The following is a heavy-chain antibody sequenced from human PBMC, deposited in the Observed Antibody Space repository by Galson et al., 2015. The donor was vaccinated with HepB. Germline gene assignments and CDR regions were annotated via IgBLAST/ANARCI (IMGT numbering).Heavy chain of an antibody. J-gene: IGHJ4*02. Sequence: SLRLSCAASGFTFSSYAMHWVRQAPGKGLEWVAVISYDGSNKYYADSVKGRFTISRDNSKNTLYLQMNSLRAEDTAVYYCARDRFNWNYGCFDYWGQGTLVTVSS. CDR3: ARDRFNWNYGCFDY. V-gene: IGHV3-30-3*01. D-gene: IGHD1-7*01. CDR1: GFTFSSYA. CDR2: ISYDGSNK.